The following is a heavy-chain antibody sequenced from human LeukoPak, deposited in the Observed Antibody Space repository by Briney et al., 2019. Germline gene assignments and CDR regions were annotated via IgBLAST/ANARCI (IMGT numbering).Heavy chain of an antibody. J-gene: IGHJ4*02. CDR3: ARGLVVPAVMGEFDY. CDR2: INVYNGNT. CDR1: GYTFTTSG. Sequence: GASVKVSCKASGYTFTTSGINWVRQAPGQGLEWMGCINVYNGNTNYAQKFQGRITMTRDTSTSTAYMELRSLKSDDTAVYYCARGLVVPAVMGEFDYWGQGTLIAVSS. V-gene: IGHV1-18*01. D-gene: IGHD2-2*01.